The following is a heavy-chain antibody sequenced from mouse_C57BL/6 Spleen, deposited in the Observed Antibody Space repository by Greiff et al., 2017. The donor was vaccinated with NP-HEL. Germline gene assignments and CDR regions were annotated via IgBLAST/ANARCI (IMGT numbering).Heavy chain of an antibody. D-gene: IGHD3-2*02. CDR1: GYTFTSYG. Sequence: VQLQQSGAELARPGASVKLSCKASGYTFTSYGISWVKQRTGQGLEWIGEIYPRSGNTYYNEKFKGTATLTADKSSSTAYMELRSLTSEDSAVYFCARSRDSSGYPYYCDYWGQGTTLTVSS. J-gene: IGHJ2*01. CDR2: IYPRSGNT. CDR3: ARSRDSSGYPYYCDY. V-gene: IGHV1-81*01.